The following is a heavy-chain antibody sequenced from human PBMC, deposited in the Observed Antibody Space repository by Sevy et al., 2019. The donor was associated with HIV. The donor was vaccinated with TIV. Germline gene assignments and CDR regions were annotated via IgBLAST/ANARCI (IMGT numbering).Heavy chain of an antibody. J-gene: IGHJ4*02. CDR1: GFTSNNFW. V-gene: IGHV3-74*01. Sequence: GALRLSCAASGFTSNNFWLHWVRQAPGKGLVWVSRINSDGESTGYADFVKGRFTISRDNAKNTAYLQMNSLRADDTAIYYCARGTRGVVDSWGQGTLVTVSS. D-gene: IGHD3-10*01. CDR3: ARGTRGVVDS. CDR2: INSDGEST.